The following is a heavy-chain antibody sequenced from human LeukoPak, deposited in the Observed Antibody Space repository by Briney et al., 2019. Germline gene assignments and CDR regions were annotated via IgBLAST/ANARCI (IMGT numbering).Heavy chain of an antibody. V-gene: IGHV4-4*07. Sequence: SETLSPTCTVSGGSISSYYWSWIRQPAGKGLEWIGRIYTSGSTNYNPSHKSRVTMSVDTSKNQFSLKLSSVTAADTAVYYCASTSLSAARRGYYFDYWGQGTLVTVSS. CDR3: ASTSLSAARRGYYFDY. CDR2: IYTSGST. D-gene: IGHD6-6*01. J-gene: IGHJ4*02. CDR1: GGSISSYY.